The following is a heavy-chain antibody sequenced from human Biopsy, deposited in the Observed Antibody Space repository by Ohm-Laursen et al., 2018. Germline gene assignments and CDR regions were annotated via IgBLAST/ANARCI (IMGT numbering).Heavy chain of an antibody. CDR1: GYTLTDLS. V-gene: IGHV1-24*01. Sequence: VSSVKVSCKVSGYTLTDLSMHWVRQAPGKGLEWMGGFAPENGKTIYAQKFQGRVTMTEDTSTDTASMELSNLRSEDTAVYYCAGDINNWNVNYWGQGTLVIVSS. CDR3: AGDINNWNVNY. J-gene: IGHJ4*02. CDR2: FAPENGKT. D-gene: IGHD1-20*01.